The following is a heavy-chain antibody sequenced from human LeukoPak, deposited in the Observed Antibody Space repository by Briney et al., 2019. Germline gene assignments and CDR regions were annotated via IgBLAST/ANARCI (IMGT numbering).Heavy chain of an antibody. D-gene: IGHD6-13*01. V-gene: IGHV3-49*04. Sequence: GGSLRLSCTASGFTFGDYAMSWVRQAPGKGRECVVFIRSRAYGGTSEHAAAVKGRFTISRDDSKSIAYLKMNSLKTEDIAVLYCTKGIPAPTLHWGQGTLVTVSS. CDR2: IRSRAYGGTS. J-gene: IGHJ4*02. CDR1: GFTFGDYA. CDR3: TKGIPAPTLH.